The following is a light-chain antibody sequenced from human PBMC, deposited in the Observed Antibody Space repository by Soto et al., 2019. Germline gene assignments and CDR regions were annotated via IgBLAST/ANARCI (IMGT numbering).Light chain of an antibody. CDR3: QQSYSTPWT. J-gene: IGKJ1*01. CDR1: QSISSY. Sequence: DIQMTQSPSSLSASVGDRVTITCRASQSISSYLSWNQQKPGKAPKLLIYSASSLQSGVPSRFSGSGSGTDFTLTISSLQPEDFATYYCQQSYSTPWTLGQGTKVEIK. CDR2: SAS. V-gene: IGKV1-39*01.